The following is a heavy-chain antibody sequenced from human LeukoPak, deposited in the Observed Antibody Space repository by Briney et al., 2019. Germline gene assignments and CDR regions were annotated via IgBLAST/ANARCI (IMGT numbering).Heavy chain of an antibody. J-gene: IGHJ4*02. CDR2: IIPIFGTA. D-gene: IGHD3-16*02. V-gene: IGHV1-69*01. CDR1: GGTFSSYA. CDR3: ARGSTFGGVIGDY. Sequence: SVKVSCKASGGTFSSYAISWVRQAPGQGLEWMGGIIPIFGTANYAQKFQGRVTITADESTSTAYMELSSLRSEDTAVYYCARGSTFGGVIGDYWGQGTLVTVSS.